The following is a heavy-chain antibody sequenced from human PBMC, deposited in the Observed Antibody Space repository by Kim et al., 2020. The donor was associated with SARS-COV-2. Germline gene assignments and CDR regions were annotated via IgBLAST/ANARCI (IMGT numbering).Heavy chain of an antibody. CDR2: ISYDGSNK. CDR3: ARGLKEGDAFDI. CDR1: GFTFSSYA. J-gene: IGHJ3*02. Sequence: GGSLRLSCAASGFTFSSYAMHWVRQAPGKGLEWVAVISYDGSNKYNADSVKGRFTISRDNSKNTLYLQMNSLRAEDTAVYYCARGLKEGDAFDIWGQGTMVTVSS. V-gene: IGHV3-30-3*01.